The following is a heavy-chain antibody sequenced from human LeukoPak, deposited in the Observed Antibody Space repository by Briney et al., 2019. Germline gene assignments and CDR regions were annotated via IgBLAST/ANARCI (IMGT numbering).Heavy chain of an antibody. J-gene: IGHJ4*02. CDR2: ISSSGSTI. CDR1: GFTFSDYY. D-gene: IGHD5-12*01. V-gene: IGHV3-11*01. CDR3: ARSDIVATSFDY. Sequence: GGSLRLSCAASGFTFSDYYMSWIRQAPGKGLEWVSYISSSGSTIYYADSVKGRFTISRDNAKNSLFLQMNSLRAEDTAVYYCARSDIVATSFDYWGQGTLVTVSS.